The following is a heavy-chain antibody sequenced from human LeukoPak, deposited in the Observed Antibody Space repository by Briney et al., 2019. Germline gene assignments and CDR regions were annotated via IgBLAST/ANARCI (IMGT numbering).Heavy chain of an antibody. D-gene: IGHD2-21*02. V-gene: IGHV3-7*01. CDR1: GFTFSSYA. Sequence: GGSLRLSCAASGFTFSSYAMSWVRQAPGKGLEWVANIKQDGSEKYYVDSVKGRFTISRDNAKNSLYLQMNSLRAEDTAVYYCARMDGGILLFSDAFDIWGQGTMVTVSS. CDR3: ARMDGGILLFSDAFDI. CDR2: IKQDGSEK. J-gene: IGHJ3*02.